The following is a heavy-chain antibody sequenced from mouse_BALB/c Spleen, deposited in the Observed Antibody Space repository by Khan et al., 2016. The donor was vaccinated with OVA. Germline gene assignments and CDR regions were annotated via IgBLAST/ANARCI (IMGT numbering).Heavy chain of an antibody. CDR3: SRVGPYHGSYGGWFAY. Sequence: QVQLQQSGAELARPGASVKMSCKASGYTFTSYTIHWVKQRPGQGLEWIGYFNPTNIYTNYNQKFRDKATLTADKSSSTAYMQLSSLTSEDSAVYYCSRVGPYHGSYGGWFAYWGQGTLVTVSA. CDR1: GYTFTSYT. J-gene: IGHJ3*01. CDR2: FNPTNIYT. D-gene: IGHD2-10*01. V-gene: IGHV1-4*01.